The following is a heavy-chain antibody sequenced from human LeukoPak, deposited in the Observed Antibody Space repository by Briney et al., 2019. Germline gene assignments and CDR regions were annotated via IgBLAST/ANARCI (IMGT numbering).Heavy chain of an antibody. Sequence: GGSLRLSCAASGFTFSSYAMHWVRQTPGKGLEHVSIISSTGDSTYYADSMKGRFTISRDNSKDTLFLQMSSLRAEDTAVYYCVKDRGSSGWFDSWGQGTLVTVSS. CDR3: VKDRGSSGWFDS. J-gene: IGHJ5*02. CDR1: GFTFSSYA. V-gene: IGHV3-64D*09. D-gene: IGHD3-22*01. CDR2: ISSTGDST.